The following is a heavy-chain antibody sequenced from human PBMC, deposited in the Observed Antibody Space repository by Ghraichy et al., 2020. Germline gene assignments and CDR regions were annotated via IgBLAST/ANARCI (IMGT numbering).Heavy chain of an antibody. D-gene: IGHD3-22*01. Sequence: GESLNISCKGSGYSFTSYWIGWVRQMPGKGLEWMGIIYPGDSDTRYSPSFQGQVTISADKSISTAYLQWSSLKASDTAMYYCARPAYYYDSSGYYWGYFQHWGQGTLVTVSS. J-gene: IGHJ1*01. CDR1: GYSFTSYW. CDR3: ARPAYYYDSSGYYWGYFQH. CDR2: IYPGDSDT. V-gene: IGHV5-51*01.